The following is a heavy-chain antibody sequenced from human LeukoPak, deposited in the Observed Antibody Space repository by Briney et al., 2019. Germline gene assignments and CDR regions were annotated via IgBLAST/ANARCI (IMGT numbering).Heavy chain of an antibody. CDR3: ARDRIAARGVDYYYMDV. D-gene: IGHD6-6*01. J-gene: IGHJ6*03. CDR2: IIPIFGTA. CDR1: GYTFTGYY. Sequence: SVKVSCKASGYTFTGYYMHWVRQAPGQGLEWMGGIIPIFGTANYAQKFQGRVTITTDESTSTAYMELSSLRSEDTAVYYCARDRIAARGVDYYYMDVWGKGTTVTVSS. V-gene: IGHV1-69*05.